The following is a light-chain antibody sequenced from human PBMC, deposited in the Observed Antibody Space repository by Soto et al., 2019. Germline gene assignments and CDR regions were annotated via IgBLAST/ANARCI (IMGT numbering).Light chain of an antibody. V-gene: IGKV3-20*01. Sequence: EIALTQSPGTLSLSPGERATLSCSASQSVTANYLAWYQQKHGQAPRLLIYAASIGATGIPDRFSGSASGTDFTLTISSLEPEDSAVYYCLQSGIRLWTFGQVTKVEIK. J-gene: IGKJ1*01. CDR2: AAS. CDR3: LQSGIRLWT. CDR1: QSVTANY.